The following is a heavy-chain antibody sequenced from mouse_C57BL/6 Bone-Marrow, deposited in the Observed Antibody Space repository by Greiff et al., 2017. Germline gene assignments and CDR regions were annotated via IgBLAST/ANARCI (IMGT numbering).Heavy chain of an antibody. V-gene: IGHV1-5*01. CDR3: ALTTTVVKGNFYY. Sequence: VKLQQSGTVLARPGASVKMSCKTSGYTFTSYWMHWVKQRPGHGLEWIGAIYPGNSDTSYNQKFKGKAKLTAVTSASAAYMELSSLTNADSAVYNYALTTTVVKGNFYYWGQGTTLTVSS. J-gene: IGHJ2*01. D-gene: IGHD1-1*01. CDR2: IYPGNSDT. CDR1: GYTFTSYW.